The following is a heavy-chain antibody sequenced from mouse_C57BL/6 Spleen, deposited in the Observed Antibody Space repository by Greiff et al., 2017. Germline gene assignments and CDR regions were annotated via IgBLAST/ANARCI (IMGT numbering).Heavy chain of an antibody. CDR3: ASPYDYEAFAY. Sequence: VQLVESGPGLVQPSQSLSITCTVSGFSLTSYGVHWVRQSPGKGLEWLGVLWSGGSTDYNAAFISRLSISKDNSKSQVFFKMNRLQADDTAIYYGASPYDYEAFAYWGQGTLVTVSA. V-gene: IGHV2-2*01. CDR1: GFSLTSYG. J-gene: IGHJ3*01. D-gene: IGHD2-4*01. CDR2: LWSGGST.